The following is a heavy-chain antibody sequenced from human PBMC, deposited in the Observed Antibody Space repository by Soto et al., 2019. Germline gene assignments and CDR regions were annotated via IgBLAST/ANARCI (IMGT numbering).Heavy chain of an antibody. D-gene: IGHD2-21*02. V-gene: IGHV4-34*01. Sequence: GSVRLCCAASGFTFSGYAMGWVRQDQGKGLEWIGDINHSGSTNYNPSLKSRVTISVDTSKNQFSLKLNSVTAADTAVYYCARDLWGYCGTDCYPLDVWGQGTTVTVSS. CDR3: ARDLWGYCGTDCYPLDV. J-gene: IGHJ6*02. CDR1: GFTFSGYA. CDR2: INHSGST.